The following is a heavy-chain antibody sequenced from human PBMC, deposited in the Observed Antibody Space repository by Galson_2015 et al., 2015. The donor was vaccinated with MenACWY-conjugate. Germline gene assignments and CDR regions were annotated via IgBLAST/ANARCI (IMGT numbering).Heavy chain of an antibody. V-gene: IGHV3-74*01. J-gene: IGHJ4*02. Sequence: SLRLSCAASGFTFSRYWMHWVRRSPGKGLVWVSRINRDGSDADYADSVKGRFTISRDNAKNTLYLQMNSLRAEDTAVYYCATYCSSPSCYANGAYWGQGTLVTVSS. CDR1: GFTFSRYW. CDR2: INRDGSDA. CDR3: ATYCSSPSCYANGAY. D-gene: IGHD2-2*01.